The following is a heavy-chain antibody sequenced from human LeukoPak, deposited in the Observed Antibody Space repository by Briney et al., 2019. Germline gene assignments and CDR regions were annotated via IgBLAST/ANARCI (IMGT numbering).Heavy chain of an antibody. D-gene: IGHD6-6*01. CDR3: ARPRESQRSSSPVDY. V-gene: IGHV4-39*01. Sequence: SETLSLTCTVSGGSISSSNYYWAWIRQPPGKGLEWIGSIFDSGYTYYNASLKSRVTMSIDTSKNQFSLKLTSVTAADTAVYYCARPRESQRSSSPVDYWGRGMLVTVSS. CDR1: GGSISSSNYY. CDR2: IFDSGYT. J-gene: IGHJ4*02.